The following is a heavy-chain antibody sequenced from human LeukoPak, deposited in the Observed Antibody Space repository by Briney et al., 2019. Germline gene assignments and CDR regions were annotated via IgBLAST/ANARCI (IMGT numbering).Heavy chain of an antibody. CDR3: AKEAHDYGAHNWFDP. Sequence: GGSLRLSCAASGFTFSSSAMSWVRQAPGPGLEWVSAISGSGGSTYYADSAKGRFTISRDNSKNTLYLQMNSLRAEDTAVYYCAKEAHDYGAHNWFDPWGQGTLVTVSS. CDR2: ISGSGGST. CDR1: GFTFSSSA. D-gene: IGHD4-17*01. V-gene: IGHV3-23*01. J-gene: IGHJ5*02.